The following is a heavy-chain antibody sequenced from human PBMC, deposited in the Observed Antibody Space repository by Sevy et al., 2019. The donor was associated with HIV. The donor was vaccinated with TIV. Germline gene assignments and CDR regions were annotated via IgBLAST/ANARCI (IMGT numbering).Heavy chain of an antibody. CDR3: ARDEFIVGPILGAFPI. CDR2: ITGNGDST. D-gene: IGHD1-26*01. V-gene: IGHV3-23*01. Sequence: GGSLRLSFKASGFTLISYAMSWVRQAPGEGLEWVSTITGNGDSTYYADSVKGRFTISRDNSKNTLFLQMNSLTAEDTAVYYCARDEFIVGPILGAFPIWGQGTMVTVSS. CDR1: GFTLISYA. J-gene: IGHJ3*02.